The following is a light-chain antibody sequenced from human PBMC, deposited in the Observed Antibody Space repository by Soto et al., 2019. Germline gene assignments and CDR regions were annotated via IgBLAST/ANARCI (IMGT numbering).Light chain of an antibody. J-gene: IGKJ2*01. Sequence: EVVMTQYPASLSSSHGERVTLSCRASQNIRSSLAWYQQRPGQAPRLLIYDASTRATGIPPRFSGGGSGTEFTVTISSLQSEDFAIYYCQQYDIWPPYTFAQGTKVDIK. CDR2: DAS. CDR3: QQYDIWPPYT. V-gene: IGKV3-15*01. CDR1: QNIRSS.